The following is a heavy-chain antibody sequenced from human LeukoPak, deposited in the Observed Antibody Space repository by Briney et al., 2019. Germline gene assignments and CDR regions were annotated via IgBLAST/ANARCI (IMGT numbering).Heavy chain of an antibody. D-gene: IGHD6-19*01. CDR3: ARHASVDGNWPRPLDY. V-gene: IGHV4-39*01. J-gene: IGHJ4*02. Sequence: SETLSLTCTVSGGSIGSSPYYWGWIRQPPGKGLEWIGNIYYSGSTYYNPSLKTRVTISVDTSKNQFSLKLTSVTAADTAVYYCARHASVDGNWPRPLDYWGQGSLVTVSS. CDR1: GGSIGSSPYY. CDR2: IYYSGST.